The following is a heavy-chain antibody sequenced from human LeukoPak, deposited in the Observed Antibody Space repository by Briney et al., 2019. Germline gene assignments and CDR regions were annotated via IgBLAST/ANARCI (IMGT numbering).Heavy chain of an antibody. CDR3: AKGLGSSVYQAGGY. V-gene: IGHV3-23*01. CDR1: GFTFSSYA. J-gene: IGHJ4*02. D-gene: IGHD6-19*01. CDR2: FSGSGGST. Sequence: GGSLRLSCAASGFTFSSYAMSWVLQAPGKGLEWVSTFSGSGGSTYYADSVKGRFTISRDDSKNTLYLHMNSLRAEDTAVYYCAKGLGSSVYQAGGYWGQGTLVTVSS.